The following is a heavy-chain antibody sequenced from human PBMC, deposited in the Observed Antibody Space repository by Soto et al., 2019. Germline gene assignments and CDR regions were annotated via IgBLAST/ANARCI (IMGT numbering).Heavy chain of an antibody. J-gene: IGHJ4*02. Sequence: SETLSLTCTITGGSISSYYWSWIRQPPGKGLEWIAYIYYTGSTNYNPSLKSRVTLSADTSKNQFSLKLISVTAADTAMYYCARVDSSGSYFDYWGQGTLVTVS. V-gene: IGHV4-59*01. D-gene: IGHD3-22*01. CDR1: GGSISSYY. CDR3: ARVDSSGSYFDY. CDR2: IYYTGST.